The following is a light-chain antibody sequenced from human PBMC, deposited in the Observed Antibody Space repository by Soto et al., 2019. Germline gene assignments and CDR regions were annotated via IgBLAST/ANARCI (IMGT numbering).Light chain of an antibody. V-gene: IGLV2-14*01. CDR1: ISDIGAYDY. Sequence: QCLLTLPASLSGSPGQSIPISCTGTISDIGAYDYVSWFQQHPGKAPKLMISEVNNRPSGVSNRFSGSKSGNTAYLTISGLQVEDEAEYFCLSFTTTSTHVFGTGTKVTVL. J-gene: IGLJ1*01. CDR3: LSFTTTSTHV. CDR2: EVN.